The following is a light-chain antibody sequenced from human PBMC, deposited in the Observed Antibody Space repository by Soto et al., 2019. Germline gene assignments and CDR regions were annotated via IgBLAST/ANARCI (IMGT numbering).Light chain of an antibody. J-gene: IGKJ3*01. Sequence: DIQMTQTRSSLSASVGDRVTITCQASQDINNCLNWYHQKPGKAPKLLIYDASNLETGVPSRFSGSGSGTHFTFTISSLQPEDTATYYCQQYDNLPLTFGPGTKVDIK. CDR3: QQYDNLPLT. CDR1: QDINNC. V-gene: IGKV1-33*01. CDR2: DAS.